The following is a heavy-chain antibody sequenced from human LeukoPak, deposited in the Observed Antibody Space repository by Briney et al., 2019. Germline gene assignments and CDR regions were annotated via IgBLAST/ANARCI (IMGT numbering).Heavy chain of an antibody. CDR2: ISNNGRNK. V-gene: IGHV3-30*04. D-gene: IGHD3-22*01. J-gene: IGHJ4*02. CDR1: GFTFSSYA. CDR3: TRDLSGHYSIDY. Sequence: GGSLRLSCAASGFTFSSYAIHWVRQAPGKGLEWVAFISNNGRNKDYADSVKGRFTISRDNSKNALYLQINSLRPEDTAVYYCTRDLSGHYSIDYWGQGTLVIVSS.